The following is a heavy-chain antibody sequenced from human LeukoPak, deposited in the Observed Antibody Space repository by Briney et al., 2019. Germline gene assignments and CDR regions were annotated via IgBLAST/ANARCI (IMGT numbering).Heavy chain of an antibody. D-gene: IGHD2-2*01. V-gene: IGHV3-23*01. CDR1: GFTFSNAW. CDR3: AKRFDIVVVPAAKFRPYYFDY. Sequence: PGGSLRLSCAASGFTFSNAWMSWVRQAPGKGLEWVSTIAVVGGNTHYADSVEGRSTISRDNSKNTLYLQMNSLRAEDTAVYYCAKRFDIVVVPAAKFRPYYFDYWGQGTLVTVSS. J-gene: IGHJ4*02. CDR2: IAVVGGNT.